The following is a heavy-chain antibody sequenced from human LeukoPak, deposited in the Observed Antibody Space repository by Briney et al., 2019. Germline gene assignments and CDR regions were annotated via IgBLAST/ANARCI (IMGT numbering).Heavy chain of an antibody. CDR3: ARGDQQYSGSRFDY. CDR2: IYYSGST. CDR1: GGPNSCYF. V-gene: IGHV4-59*12. D-gene: IGHD1-26*01. Sequence: EPLPHTCSVCGGPNSCYFLSWLRPPPGKGVEGVGYIYYSGSTHYNPSLKRRVTISIDTSKNQLFLKMGSVSAGDTAVYYFARGDQQYSGSRFDYRGGGRQVSVSS. J-gene: IGHJ4*02.